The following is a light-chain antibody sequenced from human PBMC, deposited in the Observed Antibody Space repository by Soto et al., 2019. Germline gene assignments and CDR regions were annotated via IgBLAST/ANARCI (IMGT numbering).Light chain of an antibody. Sequence: DMQMLQSPPTLSRSVGERVNIPCRASQTISSWLAWYQQKPGEAPKLLIYKASTLKSGVPSRFSGSGSGTEFALTISSLQPDDFATYYCQQYNSYSGAFGQGTKVDIK. J-gene: IGKJ1*01. V-gene: IGKV1-5*03. CDR3: QQYNSYSGA. CDR1: QTISSW. CDR2: KAS.